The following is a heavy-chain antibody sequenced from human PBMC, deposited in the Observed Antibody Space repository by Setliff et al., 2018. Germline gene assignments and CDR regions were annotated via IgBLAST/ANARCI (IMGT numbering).Heavy chain of an antibody. CDR3: ARRRDSYVDY. V-gene: IGHV4-59*08. J-gene: IGHJ4*02. D-gene: IGHD3-16*01. Sequence: PSETLSLTCSVSGDSMSFSYWSWIRQPPGKGLEWTGYIYYSGSTDSHPSLKSRVSISIDTSKNQFSPKLTSVTAADTAVYYCARRRDSYVDYWGQGTMVTVSS. CDR2: IYYSGST. CDR1: GDSMSFSY.